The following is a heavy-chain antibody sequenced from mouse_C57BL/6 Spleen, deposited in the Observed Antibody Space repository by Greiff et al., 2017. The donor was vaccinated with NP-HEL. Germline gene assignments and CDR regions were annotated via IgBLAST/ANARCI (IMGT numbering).Heavy chain of an antibody. V-gene: IGHV5-16*01. J-gene: IGHJ4*01. CDR3: PRVGGYSAMDY. CDR2: INYDGSST. CDR1: GFTFSDYY. Sequence: EVKLVESEGGLVQPGSSMKLSCTASGFTFSDYYMAWVRQVPEKGLEWVANINYDGSSTYYLDSLKSRFIISRDNAKNILYLQMSSLKSEDTATYYCPRVGGYSAMDYWGQGTSVTVSS.